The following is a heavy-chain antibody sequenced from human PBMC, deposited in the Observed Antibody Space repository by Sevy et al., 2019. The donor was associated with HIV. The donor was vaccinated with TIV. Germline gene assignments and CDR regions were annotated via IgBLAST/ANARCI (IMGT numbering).Heavy chain of an antibody. V-gene: IGHV3-15*01. CDR3: TTAGSSCWPYYYYYYMDV. CDR1: GFTFSNAW. J-gene: IGHJ6*03. Sequence: GGSLRLSCAASGFTFSNAWMSWVRQAPGKGLEWVGRIKSKTDGGTTDYAAPVKGRFTISRDDSKNTLYLQMNSLKTEDTAVYYCTTAGSSCWPYYYYYYMDVWGKGTTVTVSS. CDR2: IKSKTDGGTT. D-gene: IGHD6-13*01.